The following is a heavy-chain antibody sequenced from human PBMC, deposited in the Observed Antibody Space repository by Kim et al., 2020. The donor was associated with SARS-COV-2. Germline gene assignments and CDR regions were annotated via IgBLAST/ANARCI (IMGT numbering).Heavy chain of an antibody. Sequence: SETLSLTCAVSGGSISSSNWWSWVRQPPGKGLEWIGEIYHSGSTNYNPSLKSRVTISVDKSKNQFSLKLSSVTAADTAVYYCARCPVDSSSFWFDPWGQGTLVTVSS. J-gene: IGHJ5*02. CDR1: GGSISSSNW. CDR2: IYHSGST. V-gene: IGHV4-4*02. CDR3: ARCPVDSSSFWFDP. D-gene: IGHD6-6*01.